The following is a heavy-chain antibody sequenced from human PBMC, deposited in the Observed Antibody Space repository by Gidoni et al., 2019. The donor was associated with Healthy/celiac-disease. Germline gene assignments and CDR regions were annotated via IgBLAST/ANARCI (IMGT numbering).Heavy chain of an antibody. J-gene: IGHJ4*02. Sequence: VQLVRSGAGVQKPGASVQVSCRASGDTFAGYYMHWVRQAPGKGLEWMGWINPNSGSTNYAQKFQGMVTTTSDTSISSAYMELCMLRSDDTVVYYCAREGHPTVTTSGFDYWGQGTLVTVSS. V-gene: IGHV1-2*02. CDR1: GDTFAGYY. CDR3: AREGHPTVTTSGFDY. D-gene: IGHD4-17*01. CDR2: INPNSGST.